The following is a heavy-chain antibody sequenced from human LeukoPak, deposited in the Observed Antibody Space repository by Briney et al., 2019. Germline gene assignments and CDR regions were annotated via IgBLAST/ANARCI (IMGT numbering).Heavy chain of an antibody. CDR3: ARSSLGTITAGPFDY. Sequence: ASVKVSCKASGYTFSSYGIAWVRHAPGQGLEWMGWISGYNGNTNYAQKLQGRVSVTTDTSTTTAYMELRSLTSDDTALYYCARSSLGTITAGPFDYWGQGTLVTVSS. CDR2: ISGYNGNT. V-gene: IGHV1-18*01. CDR1: GYTFSSYG. D-gene: IGHD5-12*01. J-gene: IGHJ4*02.